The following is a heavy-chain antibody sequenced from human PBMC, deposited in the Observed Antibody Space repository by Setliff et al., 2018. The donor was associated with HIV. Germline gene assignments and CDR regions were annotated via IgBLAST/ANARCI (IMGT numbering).Heavy chain of an antibody. CDR2: IYTSGST. Sequence: PSETLSLTCTVSGGSISSGNYYWSWIRQPAGKGLEWIGRIYTSGSTNYNPSLKSRVTISVDTSKNQFSLKLSSVTAADTAVYYCAAGGLRYFDWLLEWGQGTLVTVSS. CDR1: GGSISSGNYY. V-gene: IGHV4-61*02. D-gene: IGHD3-9*01. CDR3: AAGGLRYFDWLLE. J-gene: IGHJ4*02.